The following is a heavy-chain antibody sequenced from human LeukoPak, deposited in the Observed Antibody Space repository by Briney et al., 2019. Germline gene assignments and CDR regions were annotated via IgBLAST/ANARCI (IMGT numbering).Heavy chain of an antibody. V-gene: IGHV4-4*07. CDR2: IYTSGST. J-gene: IGHJ4*02. D-gene: IGHD3-10*01. Sequence: SETLSLTCTVSGGSISSYYWRWIRQPAGKGLEWIGRIYTSGSTNYNPSLKSRVTMSVDTSKNQFSLKLSSVTAADTAVYYCARDVVSYGSGSYSYYFDYWGQGTLVTVSP. CDR1: GGSISSYY. CDR3: ARDVVSYGSGSYSYYFDY.